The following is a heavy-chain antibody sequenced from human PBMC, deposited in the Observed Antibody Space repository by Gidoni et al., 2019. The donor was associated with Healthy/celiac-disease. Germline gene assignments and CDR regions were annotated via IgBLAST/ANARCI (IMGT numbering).Heavy chain of an antibody. CDR2: ISGSGGST. Sequence: EVQLLESGGGLVQPGGSLRLSCAASGFTFSSYAMSWVRQAPGKGLEWVSAISGSGGSTYYADSVKGWFTISRDNSKNTLYLQMNSLRAEDTAVYYCATPGLGYCTNGVCQTIDYWGQGTLVTVSS. CDR1: GFTFSSYA. D-gene: IGHD2-8*01. CDR3: ATPGLGYCTNGVCQTIDY. V-gene: IGHV3-23*01. J-gene: IGHJ4*02.